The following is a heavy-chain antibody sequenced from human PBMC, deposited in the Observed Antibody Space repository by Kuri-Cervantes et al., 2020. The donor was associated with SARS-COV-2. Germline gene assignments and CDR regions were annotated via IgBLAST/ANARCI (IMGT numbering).Heavy chain of an antibody. D-gene: IGHD3-10*01. V-gene: IGHV4-39*07. CDR3: ARSQLLWFGERRYYFDY. Sequence: SETLSLTCTVSGGSISSSSYYWGRIRQPPGKGLEWIGSIYYSGSTYYNPSLKSRVTISVDTSKNQFSLKLSSVTAADTAVYYCARSQLLWFGERRYYFDYWGQGTLVTVSS. CDR1: GGSISSSSYY. CDR2: IYYSGST. J-gene: IGHJ4*02.